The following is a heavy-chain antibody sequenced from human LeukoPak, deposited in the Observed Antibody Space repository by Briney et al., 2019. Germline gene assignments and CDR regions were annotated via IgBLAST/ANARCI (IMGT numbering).Heavy chain of an antibody. CDR2: INHSGST. V-gene: IGHV4-34*01. CDR1: GGSFSGYY. Sequence: SETLSLTCAVYGGSFSGYYWSWIRQPPGKGLEWIGEINHSGSTNYNPSLKSRVTISVDTSRNQFSLKLSSVTAADTAMYYCASTRSYCTGGSCYPTNFDYWGQGTLVTVSS. J-gene: IGHJ4*02. CDR3: ASTRSYCTGGSCYPTNFDY. D-gene: IGHD2-15*01.